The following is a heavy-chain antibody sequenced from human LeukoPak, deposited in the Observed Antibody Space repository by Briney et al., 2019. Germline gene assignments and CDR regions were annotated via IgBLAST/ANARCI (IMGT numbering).Heavy chain of an antibody. CDR3: TRVYYYDSSGEYYFDY. D-gene: IGHD3-22*01. Sequence: GGPLRLSCTASGFTFGDYAMSWVRQAPGKGLEWVGFIRSKPYGGTRDYAASVKGRFTISRDDSKSIAYLQMNSLKTEDTAVYYCTRVYYYDSSGEYYFDYWGQGTLVTVSS. CDR1: GFTFGDYA. J-gene: IGHJ4*02. V-gene: IGHV3-49*04. CDR2: IRSKPYGGTR.